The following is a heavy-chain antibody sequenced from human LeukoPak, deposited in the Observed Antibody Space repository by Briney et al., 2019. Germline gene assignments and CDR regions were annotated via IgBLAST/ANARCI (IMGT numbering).Heavy chain of an antibody. Sequence: ASVKVSCKASGYTFTRYYMHWVRQAPGQGLEWMGIINPSDGVIDYAQKFQDRVTMTRDTSTSTVYMEPSSLRSEDTAVYYCARRGSGSYVLDYWGQGTLVTVSS. V-gene: IGHV1-46*01. CDR1: GYTFTRYY. CDR3: ARRGSGSYVLDY. J-gene: IGHJ4*02. CDR2: INPSDGVI. D-gene: IGHD3-10*01.